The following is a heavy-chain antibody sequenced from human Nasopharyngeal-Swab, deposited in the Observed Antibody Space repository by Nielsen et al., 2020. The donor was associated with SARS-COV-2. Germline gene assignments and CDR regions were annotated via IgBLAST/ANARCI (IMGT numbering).Heavy chain of an antibody. CDR3: ARWRGSTTWYFDY. D-gene: IGHD2-2*01. Sequence: GESLKISCAVSGFPLKNYNMIWVRQAPGKGLEWLSYISVSSLTTYCADSVKGRFTISRDNAKNTLYLQINSLRVEDTAVYYCARWRGSTTWYFDYWGQGTLVTVSS. CDR1: GFPLKNYN. J-gene: IGHJ4*02. CDR2: ISVSSLTT. V-gene: IGHV3-48*04.